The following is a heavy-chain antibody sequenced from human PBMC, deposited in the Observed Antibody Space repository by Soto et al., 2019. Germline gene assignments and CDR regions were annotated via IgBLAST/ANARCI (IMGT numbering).Heavy chain of an antibody. V-gene: IGHV1-69*01. Sequence: QVQLVQSGAEVKKPGSSVKVSCKASGGTFSSYAISWVRQAPGQGLEWMGGIIPISGTANYAQKFQGRVTISADESTSTAYMTLSSLRSEDTAVYYCARSQGSSTSLAIYYYYYYGMDVWGQGTTVTVSS. CDR2: IIPISGTA. CDR3: ARSQGSSTSLAIYYYYYYGMDV. D-gene: IGHD2-2*01. J-gene: IGHJ6*02. CDR1: GGTFSSYA.